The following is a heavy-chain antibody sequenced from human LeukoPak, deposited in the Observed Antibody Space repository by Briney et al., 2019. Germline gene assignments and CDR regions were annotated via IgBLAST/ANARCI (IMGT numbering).Heavy chain of an antibody. V-gene: IGHV3-48*04. D-gene: IGHD1-14*01. CDR1: GFTFSSYG. Sequence: GGSLRLSCAASGFTFSSYGMHWVRQAPGKGLEWVSYISSSGSTIYYADSVKGRFTISRDNAKNSLYLQMNSLRAEDTAVYYCATLSYREFDYWGQGTLVTVSS. CDR2: ISSSGSTI. J-gene: IGHJ4*02. CDR3: ATLSYREFDY.